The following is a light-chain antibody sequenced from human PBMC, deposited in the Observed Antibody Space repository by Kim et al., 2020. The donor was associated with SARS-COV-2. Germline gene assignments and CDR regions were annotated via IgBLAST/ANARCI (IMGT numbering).Light chain of an antibody. CDR2: GAS. CDR1: QDIRTD. V-gene: IGKV1-6*01. Sequence: ASVGDRVTITCRASQDIRTDLGWYQQKAGKAPKVLIYGASTLHSGVPSRFSGSGSGTDFTLTISSLQPEDFAPYYCLQDYIYPRAFGQGTKVDIK. J-gene: IGKJ1*01. CDR3: LQDYIYPRA.